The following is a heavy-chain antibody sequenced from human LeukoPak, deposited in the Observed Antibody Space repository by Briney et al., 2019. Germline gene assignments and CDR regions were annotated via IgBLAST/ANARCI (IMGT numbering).Heavy chain of an antibody. D-gene: IGHD3-3*01. J-gene: IGHJ6*03. CDR2: ISSSSSTI. CDR1: GFTFSSYS. CDR3: ARRVFGVVSHYHYYMDV. Sequence: PGGSLRLSCAASGFTFSSYSMNWVRQAPGKGLEWVSYISSSSSTIYYADSVKGRFTISRDNAKNSLYLQMNSLRAEDTAVYHCARRVFGVVSHYHYYMDVWGKGTTVTVSS. V-gene: IGHV3-48*04.